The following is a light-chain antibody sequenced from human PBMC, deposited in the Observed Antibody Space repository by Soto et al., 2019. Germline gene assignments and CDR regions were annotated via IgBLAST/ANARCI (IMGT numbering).Light chain of an antibody. Sequence: EIVLTQSPGTLSLSPGERATLSCRASQSVSSSYLAWYQQKPGQAPRLLIYGASSRATGIPDRFSGSGSGTDFTLTIRRLEPEDFAVYYCKQYVSSPRTFGQGTKVDIK. J-gene: IGKJ1*01. CDR3: KQYVSSPRT. V-gene: IGKV3-20*01. CDR2: GAS. CDR1: QSVSSSY.